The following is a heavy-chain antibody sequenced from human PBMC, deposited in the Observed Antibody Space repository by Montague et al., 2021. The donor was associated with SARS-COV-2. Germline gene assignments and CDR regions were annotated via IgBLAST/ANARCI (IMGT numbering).Heavy chain of an antibody. V-gene: IGHV4-59*08. CDR2: VLYNKGT. D-gene: IGHD3-9*01. Sequence: SETLSLTCTVSGVSVTDYYWSWIRQPPGKGLEWVGDVLYNKGTNFNPSLKSRVAISVDTSKNQSSLRLTSVTAADTAFYYFVRHPHYDGLNGPPDFWDQGTLGTVSS. CDR1: GVSVTDYY. J-gene: IGHJ4*02. CDR3: VRHPHYDGLNGPPDF.